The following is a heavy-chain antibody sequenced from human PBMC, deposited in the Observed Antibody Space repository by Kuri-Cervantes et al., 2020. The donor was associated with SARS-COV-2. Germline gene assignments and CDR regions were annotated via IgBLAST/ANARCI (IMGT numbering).Heavy chain of an antibody. CDR2: IKSNTDGGTT. V-gene: IGHV3-15*01. D-gene: IGHD4-23*01. CDR1: GFTFDDYA. Sequence: GESLKISCAASGFTFDDYAMNWVRQAPGKGLEWVGRIKSNTDGGTTDYAAPVKGRFTISRDDSKNTLYLQMNSLKTEDTAVYYCTTKGVVTYFDYWGQGTLVTVSS. J-gene: IGHJ4*02. CDR3: TTKGVVTYFDY.